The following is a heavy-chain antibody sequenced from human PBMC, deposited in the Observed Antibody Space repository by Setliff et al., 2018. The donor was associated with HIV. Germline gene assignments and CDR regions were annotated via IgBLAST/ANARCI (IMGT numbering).Heavy chain of an antibody. V-gene: IGHV4-39*01. CDR2: IYYSGST. Sequence: KTSETLSLTCTVSGDSIGSSSYYWAWIRQPPGKGLEWIGNIYYSGSTYYNPSLKTRVTISVDGSKNQFSLKLKSVTAADTAVYYCARRTYGSGRFDPWGQGTLVTVSS. CDR1: GDSIGSSSYY. CDR3: ARRTYGSGRFDP. J-gene: IGHJ5*02. D-gene: IGHD6-19*01.